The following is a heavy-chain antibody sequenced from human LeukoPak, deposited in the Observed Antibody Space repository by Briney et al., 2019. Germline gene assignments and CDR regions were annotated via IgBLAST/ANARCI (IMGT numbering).Heavy chain of an antibody. J-gene: IGHJ4*02. CDR2: INHSGSI. CDR1: GGSFSDYY. D-gene: IGHD5-24*01. CDR3: ARSGAWLVDY. Sequence: SENLSLTCAVYGGSFSDYYWSWIRQPPGKGLEWIGEINHSGSINYNPSLKSRATISVDTSKNQLSLKLNSVTAADTAVYYCARSGAWLVDYWGQGTLVTVSS. V-gene: IGHV4-34*01.